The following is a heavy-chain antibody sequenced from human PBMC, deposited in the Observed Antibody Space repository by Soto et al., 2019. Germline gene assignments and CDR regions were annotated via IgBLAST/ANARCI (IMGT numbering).Heavy chain of an antibody. Sequence: PGVSLRLSCAASGFTFSIYSMNCVHQAPWKGLEWVSYISSSSSTIYYADSVKGRFTISRDNAKNSLYLQMNSLRAEDTAVYYCARHPERIAQIGWFDPWGQGTLVTVSS. CDR3: ARHPERIAQIGWFDP. CDR2: ISSSSSTI. J-gene: IGHJ5*02. V-gene: IGHV3-48*01. D-gene: IGHD6-13*01. CDR1: GFTFSIYS.